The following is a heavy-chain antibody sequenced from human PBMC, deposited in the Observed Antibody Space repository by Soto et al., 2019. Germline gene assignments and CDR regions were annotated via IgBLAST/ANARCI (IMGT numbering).Heavy chain of an antibody. V-gene: IGHV3-20*04. Sequence: EVQLVESGGGGVRPGGSLRLSCAASGSPFDDYGMSWVRQAPGKGLEWVSGINRHGGSTGYADSVKGRFTISRDNAKNSLHLHMNSLRAEDTAFYYCARTPGYYGDFFDYWGQGTLVTVSA. CDR2: INRHGGST. CDR3: ARTPGYYGDFFDY. CDR1: GSPFDDYG. D-gene: IGHD4-17*01. J-gene: IGHJ4*02.